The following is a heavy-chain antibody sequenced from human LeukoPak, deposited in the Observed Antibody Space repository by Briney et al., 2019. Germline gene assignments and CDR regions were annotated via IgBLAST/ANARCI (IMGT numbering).Heavy chain of an antibody. J-gene: IGHJ4*02. CDR2: ISSSSSYI. D-gene: IGHD2/OR15-2a*01. V-gene: IGHV3-21*01. CDR3: TREGDNSTPDY. Sequence: PGGSLRLSCAASGFSFSSYSMNWVRQAPGKGLEWVSSISSSSSYIYYADSVKGRSTISRDNTKNSLYLQMNSLRAEDTAIYYCTREGDNSTPDYWGQGTLVTVSS. CDR1: GFSFSSYS.